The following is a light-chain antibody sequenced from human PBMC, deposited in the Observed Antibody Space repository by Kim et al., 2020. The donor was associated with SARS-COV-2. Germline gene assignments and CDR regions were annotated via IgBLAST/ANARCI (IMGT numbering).Light chain of an antibody. CDR3: QTWGTGIVV. CDR1: IEHRDTA. V-gene: IGLV4-69*01. J-gene: IGLJ2*01. CDR2: LNGDGSH. Sequence: VKLPCTLSIEHRDTAIARPQQQPEKGPRYLMKLNGDGSHSKGDGIPDRFSGSSSGAERYLTISSLQSEDEADYYCQTWGTGIVVFGGGTQLTVL.